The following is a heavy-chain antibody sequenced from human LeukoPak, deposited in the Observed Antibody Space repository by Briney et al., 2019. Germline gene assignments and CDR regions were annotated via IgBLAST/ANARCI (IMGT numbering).Heavy chain of an antibody. CDR2: IIPIFGTA. CDR1: GGTFSSYA. J-gene: IGHJ5*02. CDR3: ARYSSGWYGGWFDP. D-gene: IGHD6-19*01. V-gene: IGHV1-69*13. Sequence: SVKVSCKASGGTFSSYAIGWVRQAPGQGLEWMGGIIPIFGTANYAQKFQGRVTITADESTSTAYMELSSLRSEDTAVYYCARYSSGWYGGWFDPWGQGTLVTVSS.